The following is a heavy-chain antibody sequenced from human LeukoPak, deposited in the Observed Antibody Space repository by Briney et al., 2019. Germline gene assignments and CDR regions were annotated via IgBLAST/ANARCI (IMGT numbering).Heavy chain of an antibody. Sequence: GGSLRLSCAASGFTFDDYAMHWVRQAPGKGLEWVSGISWNSGSIGYADSVKGRFTISRDNAKNSPYLQMNSLRAEDTALYYCAKGRSRGYSYGFIFPWGQGTLVTVSS. CDR2: ISWNSGSI. CDR3: AKGRSRGYSYGFIFP. V-gene: IGHV3-9*01. J-gene: IGHJ5*02. CDR1: GFTFDDYA. D-gene: IGHD5-18*01.